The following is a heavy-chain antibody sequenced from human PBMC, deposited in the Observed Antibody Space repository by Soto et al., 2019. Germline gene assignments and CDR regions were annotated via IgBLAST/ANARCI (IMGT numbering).Heavy chain of an antibody. CDR2: ISGSGGST. CDR1: RFTFNNYA. CDR3: AKGGSSSSSPLDF. D-gene: IGHD2-2*01. J-gene: IGHJ4*02. Sequence: GGSLRLSCAASRFTFNNYAMNWVRQAPGKGLEWVSVISGSGGSTYYADSVKGRFTVSRVNSKNTLYLQMNSLRAEDTAVYYCAKGGSSSSSPLDFWGRGALVTVSS. V-gene: IGHV3-23*01.